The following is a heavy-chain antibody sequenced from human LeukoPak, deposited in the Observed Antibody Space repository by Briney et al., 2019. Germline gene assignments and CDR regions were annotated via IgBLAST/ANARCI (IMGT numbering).Heavy chain of an antibody. CDR3: ARAVGIAAAGTSGHLDS. J-gene: IGHJ5*01. CDR2: ISSSSSYI. D-gene: IGHD6-13*01. Sequence: PGGTLRLSCAASGFSFSSYEMNWVRQAPGKGLEWVSSISSSSSYIYYADSMKGRFTISRDNAKNSLYLQMNSLRAEDTAVYYCARAVGIAAAGTSGHLDSWGQGTLVTVSS. CDR1: GFSFSSYE. V-gene: IGHV3-21*01.